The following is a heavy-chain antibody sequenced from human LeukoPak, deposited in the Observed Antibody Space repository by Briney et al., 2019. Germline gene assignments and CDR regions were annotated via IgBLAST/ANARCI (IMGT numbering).Heavy chain of an antibody. CDR2: INPNSGGT. J-gene: IGHJ4*02. CDR1: GYTFIDYY. V-gene: IGHV1-2*02. CDR3: ARDFIRGSSFAYRLLES. Sequence: ASVKVSCKTSGYTFIDYYVHWVRKAPGQGLEWLGWINPNSGGTSNAQMLQGRVTLTRDTSIDTAYMELSRLTSDDTAVYYCARDFIRGSSFAYRLLESWGQGTLVIVSS. D-gene: IGHD5-18*01.